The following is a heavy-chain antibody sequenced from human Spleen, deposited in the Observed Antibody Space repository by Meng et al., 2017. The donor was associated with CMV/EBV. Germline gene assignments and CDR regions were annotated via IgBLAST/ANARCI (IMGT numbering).Heavy chain of an antibody. CDR2: INHSGST. CDR3: ARASYCSSTSCYSYKY. J-gene: IGHJ4*02. V-gene: IGHV4-39*07. CDR1: GGSISSSSYY. D-gene: IGHD2-2*02. Sequence: SETLSLTCTVSGGSISSSSYYWGWIRQPPGKGLEWIGEINHSGSTNYNPSLKSRVTISVDTSKNQFSLKLSSVTAADTAVYYCARASYCSSTSCYSYKYWGQGTLVTVSS.